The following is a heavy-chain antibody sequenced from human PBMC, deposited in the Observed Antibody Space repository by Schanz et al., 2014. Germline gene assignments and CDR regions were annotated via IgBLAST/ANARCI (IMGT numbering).Heavy chain of an antibody. J-gene: IGHJ3*01. CDR3: TRSTLWSYDV. V-gene: IGHV4-4*07. CDR1: GGSISSFY. CDR2: IFHSGTT. Sequence: QVQLQESGPGLVKSSETLSLTCTVSGGSISSFYWGWIRQPAGKGLEWIGEIFHSGTTNYNPSLESRVTISVDKSKNHFSLILSSMTAADTAVYYCTRSTLWSYDVWGRGTMVIVSS. D-gene: IGHD2-21*01.